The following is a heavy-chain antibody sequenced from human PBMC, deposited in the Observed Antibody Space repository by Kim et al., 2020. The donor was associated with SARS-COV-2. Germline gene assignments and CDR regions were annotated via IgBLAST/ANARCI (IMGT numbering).Heavy chain of an antibody. V-gene: IGHV1-18*01. Sequence: AQKLQGRVTMTTDTSTSTAYMELRSLRSDDTAVYYCARDGDYGYYNWFDPWGQGTLVTVSS. CDR3: ARDGDYGYYNWFDP. D-gene: IGHD4-17*01. J-gene: IGHJ5*02.